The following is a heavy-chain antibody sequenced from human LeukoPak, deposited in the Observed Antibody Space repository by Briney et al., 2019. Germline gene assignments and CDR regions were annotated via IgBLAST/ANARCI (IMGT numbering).Heavy chain of an antibody. Sequence: QPGGSLRLSCAASGFAFSSYEMNWFRQAPGKGLEGVSNIGSRGSTMYYADSVKGRFTISRDNARNSLYLQMNSLRAEDTAVYYCAKSSDYVWGSYRSYYLDYWGQGTLVTVSS. CDR2: IGSRGSTM. CDR1: GFAFSSYE. D-gene: IGHD3-16*02. V-gene: IGHV3-48*03. J-gene: IGHJ4*02. CDR3: AKSSDYVWGSYRSYYLDY.